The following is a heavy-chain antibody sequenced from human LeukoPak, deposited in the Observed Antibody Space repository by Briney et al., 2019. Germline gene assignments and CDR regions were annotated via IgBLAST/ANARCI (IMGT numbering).Heavy chain of an antibody. CDR2: IYYSGST. J-gene: IGHJ5*02. V-gene: IGHV4-59*05. Sequence: PSETLSLTCTVSGGSISSYYWSWIRQPPGKGLEWIGSIYYSGSTYYNPSLKSRVTISVDTSKNQFSLKLSSVTAADTAVYYCARSRLLGNWFDPWGQGTLVTVSS. CDR1: GGSISSYY. D-gene: IGHD3-16*01. CDR3: ARSRLLGNWFDP.